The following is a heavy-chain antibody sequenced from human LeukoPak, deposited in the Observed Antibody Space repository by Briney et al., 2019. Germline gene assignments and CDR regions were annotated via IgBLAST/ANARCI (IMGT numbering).Heavy chain of an antibody. Sequence: GGSLRLSCAASGFTFSSYSMNWVRQAPGKGLEWVSSISSSSYISYADSVTGRFTISRDNAKNSLSLQMNSLRAEDTAVYYCARDRPNYYYGSGSFDAFDIWGQGTMVTVSS. CDR2: ISSSSYI. J-gene: IGHJ3*02. CDR3: ARDRPNYYYGSGSFDAFDI. CDR1: GFTFSSYS. D-gene: IGHD3-10*01. V-gene: IGHV3-21*01.